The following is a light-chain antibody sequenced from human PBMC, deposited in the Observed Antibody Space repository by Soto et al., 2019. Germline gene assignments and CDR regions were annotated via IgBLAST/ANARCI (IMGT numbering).Light chain of an antibody. CDR1: SSNIGDNY. CDR3: GTWDDRLDGNYV. J-gene: IGLJ1*01. V-gene: IGLV1-51*01. CDR2: DND. Sequence: QSVVTQPPPVSAAPGQQVTISCSGSSSNIGDNYVSWYQHLPGTAPKLVVYDNDRRPSGIPGRFSGSKSGTSATLVITGLQTGDEADYYCGTWDDRLDGNYVFGTGTKLTVL.